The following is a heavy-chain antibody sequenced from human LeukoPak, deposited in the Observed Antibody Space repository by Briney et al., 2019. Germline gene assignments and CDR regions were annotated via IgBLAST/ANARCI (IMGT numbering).Heavy chain of an antibody. Sequence: ASVKVSCKVSGYTLTELSMHWVRQAPGKGLEWMGGFDPEDGETIYAQKFQGRVTITADESTSTAYMELSSLRSEDTAVYYCARERRVVGANYYYYGMDVWGQGTTVTVSS. D-gene: IGHD1-26*01. CDR2: FDPEDGET. CDR3: ARERRVVGANYYYYGMDV. CDR1: GYTLTELS. V-gene: IGHV1-24*01. J-gene: IGHJ6*02.